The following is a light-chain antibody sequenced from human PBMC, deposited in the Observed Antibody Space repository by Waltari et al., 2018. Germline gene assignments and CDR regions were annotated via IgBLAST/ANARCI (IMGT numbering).Light chain of an antibody. J-gene: IGKJ4*01. V-gene: IGKV3-20*01. Sequence: SASQSVTSISLTWCQQKLGQAPRLLIYGTSSRATGIPDRFSGSGSGTDFTLTISRLEPEDFAVYYCQQYDGEVVTFGGGTKVEI. CDR2: GTS. CDR3: QQYDGEVVT. CDR1: QSVTSIS.